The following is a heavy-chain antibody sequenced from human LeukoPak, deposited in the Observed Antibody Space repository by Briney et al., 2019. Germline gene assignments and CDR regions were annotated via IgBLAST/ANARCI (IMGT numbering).Heavy chain of an antibody. CDR3: GRDLEQHIPLED. V-gene: IGHV1-2*02. Sequence: ASVKVSYKPSGYTFTGYYMLWLRQAPGQGVGWMGWINPKSGGTNYAQKFQGRVTMTRNKSIRTAYMELSRLTSDDTAVYYCGRDLEQHIPLEDWGQGTLVTVSS. J-gene: IGHJ4*02. CDR2: INPKSGGT. CDR1: GYTFTGYY. D-gene: IGHD2-21*01.